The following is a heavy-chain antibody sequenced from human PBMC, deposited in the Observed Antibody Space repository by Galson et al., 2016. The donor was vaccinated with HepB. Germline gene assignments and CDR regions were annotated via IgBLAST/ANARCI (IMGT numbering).Heavy chain of an antibody. CDR2: INPNSGGA. CDR1: GYTFNDYY. J-gene: IGHJ3*02. Sequence: SVKVSCKASGYTFNDYYIHWLRQAPGQGLEWVGRINPNSGGANHGQSFQARVIMTSDTSVTTAYMHLSNLTSDDTAVYYCARPRMFPGSLFPFDIWGQGTMVTVSS. D-gene: IGHD1-26*01. CDR3: ARPRMFPGSLFPFDI. V-gene: IGHV1-2*02.